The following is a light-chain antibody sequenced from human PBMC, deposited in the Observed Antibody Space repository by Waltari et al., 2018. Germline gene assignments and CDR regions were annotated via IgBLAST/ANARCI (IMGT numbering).Light chain of an antibody. V-gene: IGLV2-11*01. Sequence: QSALTQPRSVSGSPGQSVTISCTGTSSDVGGYNYVSWYQQHPSKAPKLMIYDVSKRPSGVPDRFSGSKSGNTASLTISGLQAEDEADYYCCSYAGSYTWVFGGGTKLTVL. J-gene: IGLJ3*02. CDR2: DVS. CDR3: CSYAGSYTWV. CDR1: SSDVGGYNY.